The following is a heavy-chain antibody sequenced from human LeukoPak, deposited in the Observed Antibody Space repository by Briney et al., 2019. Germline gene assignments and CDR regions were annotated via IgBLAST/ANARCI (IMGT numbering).Heavy chain of an antibody. CDR3: ASLGVYDFWSGFSWFDP. Sequence: SETLSLTCTVSGGSISSGDYYWSWIRQPPGKGLEWIGYIYYSGSTYYNPSLKSRVTISVDTSKNQFSLKLSSVTAADTAVYYCASLGVYDFWSGFSWFDPWGQGTLVTVSS. CDR2: IYYSGST. CDR1: GGSISSGDYY. D-gene: IGHD3/OR15-3a*01. V-gene: IGHV4-30-4*01. J-gene: IGHJ5*02.